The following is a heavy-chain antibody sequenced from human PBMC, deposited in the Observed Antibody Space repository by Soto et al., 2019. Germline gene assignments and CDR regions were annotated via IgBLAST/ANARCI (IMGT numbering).Heavy chain of an antibody. CDR2: INTDGSGT. J-gene: IGHJ4*02. D-gene: IGHD2-15*01. Sequence: GGSLRLSCAASGFTFSSDWMHWVRQAPGKGLVWVSRINTDGSGTTYADSVKGRFTISRDNAKNMVYLQMNSLRAEDTAVYYCATGQYCSGGSCYFNPSDYWGQGTLVTVS. CDR3: ATGQYCSGGSCYFNPSDY. CDR1: GFTFSSDW. V-gene: IGHV3-74*01.